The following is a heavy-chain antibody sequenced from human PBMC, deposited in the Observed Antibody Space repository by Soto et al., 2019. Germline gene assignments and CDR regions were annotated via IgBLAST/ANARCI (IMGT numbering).Heavy chain of an antibody. V-gene: IGHV5-51*01. CDR1: GDSFTSYW. D-gene: IGHD2-2*02. J-gene: IGHJ6*01. CDR2: IYPGDSDT. Sequence: HGESLKIPCKGSGDSFTSYWIGWVRQMPGKGLEWMGIIYPGDSDTRYSPSFQGQVTISADKSISTAYLQWSSLKASDTAMYYCARRGGYCSSTSCYTEDYYCYYGMDVWGQGTTVAVSS. CDR3: ARRGGYCSSTSCYTEDYYCYYGMDV.